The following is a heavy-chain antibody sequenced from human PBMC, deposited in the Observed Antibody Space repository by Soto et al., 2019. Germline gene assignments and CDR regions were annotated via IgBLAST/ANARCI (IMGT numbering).Heavy chain of an antibody. CDR1: GFTFGIYS. Sequence: EVQLVESGGGLVQRGGSLRLSCAASGFTFGIYSMNWVRQAPGKGLEWISYINGSSSTMYYADSVKGRFIISRDNADNSLYMQLNSVRVADTSVYSCARGDLFICRGDRCFSDGLFLSCGQGTLVTVSS. CDR3: ARGDLFICRGDRCFSDGLFLS. D-gene: IGHD2-15*01. V-gene: IGHV3-48*01. CDR2: INGSSSTM. J-gene: IGHJ5*02.